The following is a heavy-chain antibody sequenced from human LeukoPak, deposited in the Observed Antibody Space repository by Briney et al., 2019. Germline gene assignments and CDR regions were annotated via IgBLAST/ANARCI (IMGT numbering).Heavy chain of an antibody. J-gene: IGHJ4*02. Sequence: SETLSLTCTVSGGSISSYYWSWIRQPPGKGLEWIGYIYYSGSTNYNPSLKSRVTISVDTSKNQFSLKLSSVTAADMAVYYCARADRDFWSRFNDYWGQGTLVTVSS. V-gene: IGHV4-59*01. CDR3: ARADRDFWSRFNDY. D-gene: IGHD3-3*01. CDR1: GGSISSYY. CDR2: IYYSGST.